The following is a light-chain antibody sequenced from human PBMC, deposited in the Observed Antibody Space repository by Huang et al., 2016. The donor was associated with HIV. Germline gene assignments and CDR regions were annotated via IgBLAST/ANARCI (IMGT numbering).Light chain of an antibody. Sequence: DIQMTQSPSSLSASVGDRVTITCRASQTITTYLNWYQLKPGKAPKLLIYGASNLQSGVPARFSGSGSGTDFTLTISSLQPEDFATYSCQQSYNTPRTFGPGTRVDIK. CDR3: QQSYNTPRT. V-gene: IGKV1-39*01. J-gene: IGKJ1*01. CDR1: QTITTY. CDR2: GAS.